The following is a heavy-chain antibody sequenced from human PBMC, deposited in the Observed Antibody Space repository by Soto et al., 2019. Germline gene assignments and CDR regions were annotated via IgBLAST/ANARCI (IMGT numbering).Heavy chain of an antibody. CDR2: MYHSGST. V-gene: IGHV4-30-2*01. Sequence: PSETLSLTCTVSGNTISRYYWSWIRQPPGRGLEWIGYMYHSGSTYYNPSLKSRVTISIDRSKNQFSLKLSSVTAADTAVYYCARVPDYWGQGILVTVS. CDR1: GNTISRYY. D-gene: IGHD2-2*01. J-gene: IGHJ4*02. CDR3: ARVPDY.